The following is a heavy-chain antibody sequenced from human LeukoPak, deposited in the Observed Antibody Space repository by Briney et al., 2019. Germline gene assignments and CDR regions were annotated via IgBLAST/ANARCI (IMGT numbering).Heavy chain of an antibody. Sequence: PGGSLRLSCAASGFTFSSYGMHWVRQAPGKGLEWVAVISYDGGNKYYADSVKGRFTISRDNSKNTLYLQMNSLRAEDTAVYYCAKKGAHGGAYYFDYWGQGTLVTVSS. D-gene: IGHD2-15*01. CDR2: ISYDGGNK. J-gene: IGHJ4*02. V-gene: IGHV3-30*18. CDR1: GFTFSSYG. CDR3: AKKGAHGGAYYFDY.